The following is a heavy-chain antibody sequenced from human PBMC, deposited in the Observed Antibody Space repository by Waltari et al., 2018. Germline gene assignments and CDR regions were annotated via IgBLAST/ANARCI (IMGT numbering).Heavy chain of an antibody. V-gene: IGHV4-38-2*02. J-gene: IGHJ4*02. D-gene: IGHD3-22*01. CDR3: ARASPPYYYDSSGYPDY. CDR2: IYHSGST. Sequence: QVQLQESGPGLVKPSETLSLTCTVSGYSISSGYYWGWIRQPPGKGLEWIGSIYHSGSTYYNPSLKSRVTISVDTSKNQFSLKLSSVTAADTAVYYCARASPPYYYDSSGYPDYWGQGTLVTVSS. CDR1: GYSISSGYY.